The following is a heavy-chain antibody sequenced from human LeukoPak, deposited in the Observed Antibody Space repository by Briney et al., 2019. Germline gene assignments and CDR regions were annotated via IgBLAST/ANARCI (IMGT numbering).Heavy chain of an antibody. J-gene: IGHJ4*02. CDR2: ISGSGGST. V-gene: IGHV3-23*01. Sequence: GGSLRLSCAASGFTFSSYAMSWVRQAPGEGLEWVSAISGSGGSTYYADSVKGRFTISRDNSKNTLYLQMNSLRAEDTAVYYCLTYYYDSSGYYSSDYWGQGTLVTVSS. D-gene: IGHD3-22*01. CDR1: GFTFSSYA. CDR3: LTYYYDSSGYYSSDY.